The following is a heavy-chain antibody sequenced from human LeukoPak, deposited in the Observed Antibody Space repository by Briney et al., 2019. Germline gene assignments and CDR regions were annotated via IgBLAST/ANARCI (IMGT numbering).Heavy chain of an antibody. CDR3: AGPPVYDFWSGYVGGYYMDV. V-gene: IGHV4-34*01. D-gene: IGHD3-3*01. CDR2: INHSGST. CDR1: GGSFSGYY. J-gene: IGHJ6*03. Sequence: PSETLSLTCAVYGGSFSGYYWSWIRQPPGKGLEWIGEINHSGSTNYNPSLKSRVTISVDTSKNQFSLKLSSVTAAGTAVYYCAGPPVYDFWSGYVGGYYMDVWGKGTTVTVSS.